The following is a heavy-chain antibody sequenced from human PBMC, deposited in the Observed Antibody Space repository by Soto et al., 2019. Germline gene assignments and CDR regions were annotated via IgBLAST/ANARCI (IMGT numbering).Heavy chain of an antibody. CDR2: IYYSGST. D-gene: IGHD4-17*01. J-gene: IGHJ6*02. Sequence: QLQLHESGPGLVKPSETLSLTCTVSGGSISSSSYYWGWIRQPPGKGLEWIGSIYYSGSTYYNPSLKSRLTVSVDTSKNQFSLKLSSVTAADTAVYYCARHSNYGDQTQSNYYGMDVWGQGTTVTVFS. CDR1: GGSISSSSYY. V-gene: IGHV4-39*01. CDR3: ARHSNYGDQTQSNYYGMDV.